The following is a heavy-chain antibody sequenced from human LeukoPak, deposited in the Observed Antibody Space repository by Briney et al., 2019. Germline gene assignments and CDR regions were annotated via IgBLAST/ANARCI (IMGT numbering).Heavy chain of an antibody. D-gene: IGHD4-17*01. CDR2: IGANGGAT. J-gene: IGHJ3*01. V-gene: IGHV3-23*01. Sequence: GGSLRLSCAASGFIFSNYYLVWVRQAPGKGQELISGIGANGGATYYADSVKGRFTISRDNSKKTLYLQMNSLRADDTAVYYCGRDPNGDYLGAFDFWGQGTMVSVSS. CDR3: GRDPNGDYLGAFDF. CDR1: GFIFSNYY.